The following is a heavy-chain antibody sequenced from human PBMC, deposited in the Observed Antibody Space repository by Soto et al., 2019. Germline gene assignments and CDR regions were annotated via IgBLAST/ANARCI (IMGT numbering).Heavy chain of an antibody. J-gene: IGHJ4*02. D-gene: IGHD2-2*02. CDR2: ISAYNGNT. Sequence: QVQLVQSGAEVKKPGASVKVSCKASGYTFTSYGISWVRQAPGQGLEWMGWISAYNGNTNYAQKFQGRVTMTRNTSISTAYMELSSLRSEDTAVYYCARGLRYCSSTSCYTDLDYWGQGTLVTVSS. V-gene: IGHV1-18*04. CDR1: GYTFTSYG. CDR3: ARGLRYCSSTSCYTDLDY.